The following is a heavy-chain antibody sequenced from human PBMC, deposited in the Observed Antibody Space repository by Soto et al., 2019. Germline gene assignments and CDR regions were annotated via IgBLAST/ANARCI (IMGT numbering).Heavy chain of an antibody. CDR1: GGSISSGGYS. V-gene: IGHV4-30-2*01. CDR2: IYHSGST. D-gene: IGHD2-2*01. CDR3: SRRYCSSTSCFVNWFDP. Sequence: PSETLSLTCAVSGGSISSGGYSWSWIRQPPGKGLEWIGYIYHSGSTYYNPSLKSRVTISVDRSKNQFSLKLSSVTAADSAVYYCSRRYCSSTSCFVNWFDPWGQGTLVTVPQ. J-gene: IGHJ5*02.